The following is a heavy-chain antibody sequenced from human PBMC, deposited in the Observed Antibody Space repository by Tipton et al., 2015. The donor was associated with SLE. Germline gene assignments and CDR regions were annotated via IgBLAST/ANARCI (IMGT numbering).Heavy chain of an antibody. D-gene: IGHD7-27*01. CDR1: GGSFSGYY. J-gene: IGHJ4*02. CDR3: ARGELGIRTFDY. Sequence: TLSLTCAVYGGSFSGYYWSWIRQPPGKGLEWIGEINHSGSTNYNPSLKSRVTISVDTSKNQFSLKLSSVTAVDTAVYYCARGELGIRTFDYWGQGTLVTVSS. CDR2: INHSGST. V-gene: IGHV4-34*01.